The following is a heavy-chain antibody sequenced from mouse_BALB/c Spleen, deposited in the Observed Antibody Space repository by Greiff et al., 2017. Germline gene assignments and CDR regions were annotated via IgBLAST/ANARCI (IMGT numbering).Heavy chain of an antibody. D-gene: IGHD1-1*01. CDR1: GYTFTSYT. Sequence: VQLQQSAAELARPGASVKMSCKASGYTFTSYTMHWVKQRPGQGLEWIGYINPSSGYTEYNQKFKDKTTLTADKSSSTAYMQLSSLTSEDSAVYYCARSPTSRNFDVWGAGTTVTVSS. V-gene: IGHV1-4*02. J-gene: IGHJ1*01. CDR2: INPSSGYT. CDR3: ARSPTSRNFDV.